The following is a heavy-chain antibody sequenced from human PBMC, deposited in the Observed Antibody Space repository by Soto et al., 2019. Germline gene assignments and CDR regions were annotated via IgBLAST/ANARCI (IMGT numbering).Heavy chain of an antibody. J-gene: IGHJ6*02. CDR1: GGTFSSYA. Sequence: SVKVSCKASGGTFSSYAISWVRQAPGQGLEWMGGTIPIFGTANYAQKFQGRVTITADKSTSTAYMELSSLRSEDTAVYYCLRYCSSTSCSPDYYYGVDVWGQGTTVTVSS. CDR3: LRYCSSTSCSPDYYYGVDV. D-gene: IGHD2-2*01. V-gene: IGHV1-69*06. CDR2: TIPIFGTA.